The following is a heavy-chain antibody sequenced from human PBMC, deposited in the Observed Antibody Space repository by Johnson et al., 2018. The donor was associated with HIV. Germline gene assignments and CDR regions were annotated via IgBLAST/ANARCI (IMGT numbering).Heavy chain of an antibody. J-gene: IGHJ3*02. CDR1: GLTFSSYA. Sequence: VQVVESGGGVVQPGRSLRLSCAASGLTFSSYAMYCVRQAPGKGLEWVAVISYDGSNKYYADSVKGRFTISRDNSKNTLYLQMNSLRAGDTAVYYCARHKGQQYDTFDIWGQGTMVTVSS. CDR3: ARHKGQQYDTFDI. V-gene: IGHV3-30-3*01. CDR2: ISYDGSNK. D-gene: IGHD6-13*01.